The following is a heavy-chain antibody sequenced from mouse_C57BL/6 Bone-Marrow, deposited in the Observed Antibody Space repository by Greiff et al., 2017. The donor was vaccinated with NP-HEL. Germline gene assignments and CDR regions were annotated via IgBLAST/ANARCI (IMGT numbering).Heavy chain of an antibody. D-gene: IGHD2-1*01. CDR3: ARSSLGNWDY. CDR2: IYPRSGNT. Sequence: QVQLKQSGAELARPGASVKLSCKASGYTFTSYGISWVKQRPGQGLEWIGEIYPRSGNTYYNEKFKGKATLTADKSSSTAYMELRSLTSEDSAVYFCARSSLGNWDYWGQGTTLTVSS. J-gene: IGHJ2*01. CDR1: GYTFTSYG. V-gene: IGHV1-81*01.